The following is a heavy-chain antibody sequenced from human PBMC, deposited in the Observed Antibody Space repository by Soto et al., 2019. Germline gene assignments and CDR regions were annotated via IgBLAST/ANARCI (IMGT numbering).Heavy chain of an antibody. CDR3: AKDGWFAQIGWFDP. CDR1: GFTFSSYA. V-gene: IGHV3-23*01. D-gene: IGHD3-10*01. J-gene: IGHJ5*02. CDR2: ISGSGGRT. Sequence: GGSLRLSCAASGFTFSSYAMNWVRQAPGKGLEWVSGISGSGGRTYYADSVKGRFTISRDKSKNTLYLQMNSLRAEDTAVYYCAKDGWFAQIGWFDPWGQGTLVTVSS.